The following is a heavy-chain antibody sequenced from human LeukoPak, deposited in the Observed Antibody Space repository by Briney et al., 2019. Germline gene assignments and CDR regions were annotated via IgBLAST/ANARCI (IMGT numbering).Heavy chain of an antibody. D-gene: IGHD3-16*01. CDR3: AKTPTALARGGYYFDS. Sequence: SETLSLTCAVYGGSFSDYYWNWIRQPPGKGLEWIGEINHSGSTNYNPSLKTRVSIPVDTSKNQFSLRLNSVTAADTAVYFCAKTPTALARGGYYFDSWGQGTLVTVSS. V-gene: IGHV4-34*01. CDR2: INHSGST. CDR1: GGSFSDYY. J-gene: IGHJ4*02.